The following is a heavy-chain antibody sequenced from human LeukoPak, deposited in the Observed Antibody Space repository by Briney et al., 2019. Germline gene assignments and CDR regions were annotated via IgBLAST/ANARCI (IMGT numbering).Heavy chain of an antibody. V-gene: IGHV3-23*01. D-gene: IGHD3-10*01. CDR2: ISDSGGST. Sequence: PGGSLRLSCAASGFTFSTYGLHWVRQAPGRGLEWVSAISDSGGSTYYADSVKGRLTISRDNSKNTLYLQMNSLRAEDTAVYYCARRKNFYRGDDAFDIWGQGTMVTVSS. CDR3: ARRKNFYRGDDAFDI. CDR1: GFTFSTYG. J-gene: IGHJ3*02.